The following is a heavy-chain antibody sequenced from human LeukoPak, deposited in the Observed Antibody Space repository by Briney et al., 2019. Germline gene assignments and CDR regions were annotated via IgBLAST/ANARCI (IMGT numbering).Heavy chain of an antibody. J-gene: IGHJ5*02. CDR1: GGSISSGSYY. V-gene: IGHV4-61*02. Sequence: PSQTLSLTCTVSGGSISSGSYYWSWIRQPAGKGLEWIGRIYTSGSTNYNPSLKSRVTISVDTSKNQFSLKLSSVTAADTAVYYCARGVSWGYYDSSGYPGFDPWGQGTLVTVSS. CDR2: IYTSGST. D-gene: IGHD3-22*01. CDR3: ARGVSWGYYDSSGYPGFDP.